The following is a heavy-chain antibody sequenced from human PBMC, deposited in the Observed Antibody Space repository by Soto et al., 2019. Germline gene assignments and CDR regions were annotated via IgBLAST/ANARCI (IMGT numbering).Heavy chain of an antibody. CDR3: ARTYCRNTNCYFDY. CDR1: GFTFSSSW. V-gene: IGHV3-74*01. D-gene: IGHD2-2*01. J-gene: IGHJ4*02. Sequence: EVQLVESGGGLVKPGGSLRLSCAASGFTFSSSWMHWVRQAPGKGLVWVSRISSDGSSTSYADSVKGRFTISRDNAKNTLYLQMNSLRDEDTAVYYCARTYCRNTNCYFDYWGQGSPVTVSS. CDR2: ISSDGSST.